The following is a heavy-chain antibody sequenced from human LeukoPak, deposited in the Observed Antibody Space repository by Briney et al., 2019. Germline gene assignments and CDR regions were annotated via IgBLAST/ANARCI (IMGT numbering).Heavy chain of an antibody. CDR2: ISGSGANT. D-gene: IGHD6-19*01. J-gene: IGHJ4*02. Sequence: GGSLRLSCAASAFTFRNYAMSWVRQAPGKGLEWVSTISGSGANTYYVDSVKGRFTISRDNSKYTLYLQMNSLRAEDTAVCYCAKGYTSGWFDFDYWGQGTLVTVSS. V-gene: IGHV3-23*01. CDR3: AKGYTSGWFDFDY. CDR1: AFTFRNYA.